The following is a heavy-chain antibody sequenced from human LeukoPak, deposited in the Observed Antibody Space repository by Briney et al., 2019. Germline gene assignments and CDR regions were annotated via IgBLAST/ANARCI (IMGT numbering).Heavy chain of an antibody. D-gene: IGHD3-10*01. CDR3: ARGEFGELYYFEY. J-gene: IGHJ4*02. Sequence: PSETLSLTCSVSGGSITSGGYYWSWVRQHPGKGLEWIGYIYHSGTTLYNPSLESRVTMSVDTSKNQLSLRLNSVTAADTAVYYCARGEFGELYYFEYWGQGTLVTVSS. CDR1: GGSITSGGYY. CDR2: IYHSGTT. V-gene: IGHV4-31*03.